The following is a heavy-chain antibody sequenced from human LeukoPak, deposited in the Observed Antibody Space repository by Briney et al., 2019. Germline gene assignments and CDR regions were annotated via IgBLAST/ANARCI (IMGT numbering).Heavy chain of an antibody. CDR3: ARGGPPGYYYDYYMDV. Sequence: PSETLSLTCTVSGGSISSYYWSWIRQTPGKGLEWIGCIYYSGSTNFNPSLKSRVTISVDTSKNQFSLKMSSVTAADTAVYFCARGGPPGYYYDYYMDVWGKGTTVTISS. J-gene: IGHJ6*03. CDR1: GGSISSYY. CDR2: IYYSGST. V-gene: IGHV4-59*01.